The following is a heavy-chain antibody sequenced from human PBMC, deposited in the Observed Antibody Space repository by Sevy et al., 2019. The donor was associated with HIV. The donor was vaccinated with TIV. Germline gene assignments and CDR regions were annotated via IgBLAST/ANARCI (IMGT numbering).Heavy chain of an antibody. J-gene: IGHJ3*02. D-gene: IGHD3-16*01. CDR2: FRWNSGSI. CDR1: GFTFDDYA. CDR3: AKDISYGGRGRVRGGDAFDI. V-gene: IGHV3-9*01. Sequence: GGSLRLSCAASGFTFDDYAMHWVRPAPGKGLEWVSGFRWNSGSIGYADSVKGRFTISRDNAKNSLYLQMNSLRAEDTALYYCAKDISYGGRGRVRGGDAFDIWGQGTMVTVSS.